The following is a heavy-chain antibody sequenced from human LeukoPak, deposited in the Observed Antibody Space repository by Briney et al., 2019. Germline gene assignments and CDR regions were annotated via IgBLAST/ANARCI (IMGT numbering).Heavy chain of an antibody. D-gene: IGHD3-10*01. Sequence: SQTLSLTCTVSGGSISSGGYYWSWIRQHPGKGLEWIGYIYYSGSTYYNPSLESRVTISVDTSKNQFSLKLSSVTAADTAVYYCARGGGGITMVRGVINGMDVWGQGTTVTVSS. CDR3: ARGGGGITMVRGVINGMDV. V-gene: IGHV4-31*03. CDR2: IYYSGST. CDR1: GGSISSGGYY. J-gene: IGHJ6*02.